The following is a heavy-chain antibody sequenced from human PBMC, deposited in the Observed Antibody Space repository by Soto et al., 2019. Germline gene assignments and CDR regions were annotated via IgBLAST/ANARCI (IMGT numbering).Heavy chain of an antibody. Sequence: GGSLRLSCAASGFTFSSYSMNWVRQAPGKGLEWVSSISSSSSYIYYADSVKGRFTISRDNAKNSLYLQMNSLRAEDTAVYYCARQGEETWIQLWSKACFDYWGQGTLVTVSS. CDR2: ISSSSSYI. V-gene: IGHV3-21*01. CDR1: GFTFSSYS. CDR3: ARQGEETWIQLWSKACFDY. D-gene: IGHD5-18*01. J-gene: IGHJ4*02.